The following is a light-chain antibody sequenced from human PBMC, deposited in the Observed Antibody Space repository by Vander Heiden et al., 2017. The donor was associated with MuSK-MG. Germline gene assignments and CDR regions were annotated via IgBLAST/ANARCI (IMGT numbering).Light chain of an antibody. CDR2: GTS. Sequence: DIQLTQSPSSLSASVGDRVTISCRASQNMNTFLNWFQQKPGKPPTLLIYGTSTLDSGVPSRFSGSGSGTDFTLTISRLQAEDFATYYCQQSDRTPLTFGGWTRVEIK. CDR1: QNMNTF. V-gene: IGKV1-39*01. CDR3: QQSDRTPLT. J-gene: IGKJ4*01.